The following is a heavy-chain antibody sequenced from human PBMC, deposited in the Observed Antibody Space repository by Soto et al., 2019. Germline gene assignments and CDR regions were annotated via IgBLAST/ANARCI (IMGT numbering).Heavy chain of an antibody. CDR1: GSTFSNLW. V-gene: IGHV3-15*01. J-gene: IGHJ4*02. CDR2: IKSKTDGGTT. Sequence: GGSLRLSCVVSGSTFSNLWMSWVRQAPGKGLEWVGRIKSKTDGGTTNYAAPVKGRFTISRDDSKNTLYLQMNSLKTEDTAVYVCSTAPTSLRGQGTLVTVSS. CDR3: STAPTSL.